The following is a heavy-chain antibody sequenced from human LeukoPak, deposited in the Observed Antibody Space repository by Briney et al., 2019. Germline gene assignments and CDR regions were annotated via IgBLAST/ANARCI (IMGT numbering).Heavy chain of an antibody. D-gene: IGHD1-14*01. CDR3: ATLGGRSSLWYKGAFDF. Sequence: GESLRISCQGSGYTFSKYWIGWVRQMPGKGLEWMGLTFPGDSEARYSPSFEGQVTISADKSIDTAYLQWSSLKASDTAMYYCATLGGRSSLWYKGAFDFWGQGTMVIVSP. V-gene: IGHV5-51*01. J-gene: IGHJ3*01. CDR1: GYTFSKYW. CDR2: TFPGDSEA.